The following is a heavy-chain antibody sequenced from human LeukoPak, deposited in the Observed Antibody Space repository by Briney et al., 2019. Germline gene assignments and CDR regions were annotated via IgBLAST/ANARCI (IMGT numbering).Heavy chain of an antibody. Sequence: QSGGSLRLSCAASGFTFSSYGMHWVRQAPGKGLEWVAVISYDGSNKYYADSVKGRFTISRDNSKNTLYLQMNSLRAEDTAVYYCAKKLELQTWGQGTLGTVSS. V-gene: IGHV3-30*18. J-gene: IGHJ4*02. CDR3: AKKLELQT. CDR1: GFTFSSYG. CDR2: ISYDGSNK. D-gene: IGHD1-7*01.